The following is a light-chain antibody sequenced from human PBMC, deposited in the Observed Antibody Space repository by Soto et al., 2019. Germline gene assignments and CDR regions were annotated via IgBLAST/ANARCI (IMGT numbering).Light chain of an antibody. Sequence: QPVLTQSPSASASLGASVKLTCTLSSGHSSYAIAWHQQQPEKGPRYLMKLNSDGSHSKGDGIPDRFSGSSSGAERYLTISSLQSEDEADYYCQTWALYVVFGGGTKVTVL. CDR1: SGHSSYA. J-gene: IGLJ2*01. CDR2: LNSDGSH. V-gene: IGLV4-69*01. CDR3: QTWALYVV.